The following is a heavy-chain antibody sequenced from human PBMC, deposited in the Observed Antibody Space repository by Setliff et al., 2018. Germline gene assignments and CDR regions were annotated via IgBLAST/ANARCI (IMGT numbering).Heavy chain of an antibody. CDR3: ARDTSSDWAAWFDP. J-gene: IGHJ5*02. CDR1: GDSISTYY. Sequence: SETLSLTCTVSGDSISTYYWSWIRRPAGKGLEWIGRVFVDGSTNYNPSLKSRVTMSVDTSKNQFSLKLTSVTAADTAIYYCARDTSSDWAAWFDPWSQGILVTVSS. D-gene: IGHD3-22*01. V-gene: IGHV4-4*07. CDR2: VFVDGST.